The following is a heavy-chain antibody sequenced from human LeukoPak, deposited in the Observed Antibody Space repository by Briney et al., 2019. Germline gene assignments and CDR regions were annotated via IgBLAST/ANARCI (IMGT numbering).Heavy chain of an antibody. CDR1: GFTFSDHY. J-gene: IGHJ4*02. Sequence: GGSLRLSCAASGFTFSDHYMDWVRQAPGKGLEWIARARNKAQSHTTEYAASVKGRFTISRDDSKSSLYLQMSSLKADDTAMYYCAVSLGTTFGYFDYWGQGILVTVSS. D-gene: IGHD3-10*01. CDR2: ARNKAQSHTT. V-gene: IGHV3-72*01. CDR3: AVSLGTTFGYFDY.